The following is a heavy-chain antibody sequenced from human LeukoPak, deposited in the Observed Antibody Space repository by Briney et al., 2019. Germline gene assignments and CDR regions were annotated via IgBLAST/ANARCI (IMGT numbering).Heavy chain of an antibody. CDR1: GFTFSSFS. D-gene: IGHD3-22*01. J-gene: IGHJ4*02. Sequence: GGSLRLSCGASGFTFSSFSMNWVRQAPGKGLEWVSSITPTSSYIYYADSVRGRFTISRDNAKNSLFLQMDSLSAEDTAVYYCVRLRRSSATAGYYYYYDYWVQGILVTVSS. CDR2: ITPTSSYI. CDR3: VRLRRSSATAGYYYYYDY. V-gene: IGHV3-21*01.